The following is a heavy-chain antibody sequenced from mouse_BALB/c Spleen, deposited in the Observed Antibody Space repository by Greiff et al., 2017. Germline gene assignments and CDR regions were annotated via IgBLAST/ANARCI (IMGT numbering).Heavy chain of an antibody. Sequence: VQRVESGPGLVAPSQSLSITCTVSGFSLTSYGVHWVRQPPGKGLEWLGVIWAGGSTNYNSALMSRLSISKDNSKSQVFLQMNSLQTDDTAMYYSARVYKDYPPYALDYWGQGTTVTVSS. CDR3: ARVYKDYPPYALDY. V-gene: IGHV2-9*02. D-gene: IGHD2-4*01. CDR1: GFSLTSYG. J-gene: IGHJ4*01. CDR2: IWAGGST.